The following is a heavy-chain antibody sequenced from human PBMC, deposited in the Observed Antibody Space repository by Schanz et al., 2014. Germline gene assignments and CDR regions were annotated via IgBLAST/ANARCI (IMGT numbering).Heavy chain of an antibody. CDR2: INTGSNYI. D-gene: IGHD3-3*01. CDR3: VRDSFFAFDY. J-gene: IGHJ4*02. CDR1: GFSFSDYY. V-gene: IGHV3-11*06. Sequence: VHLVESGGGLVQPGGSLRLSCAASGFSFSDYYMSWIRQAPGKGLEWISFINTGSNYINYADSVKGRFTISRDNSKNTLYLQMNSLRAEDTAVYYCVRDSFFAFDYWGQGTLVTVSS.